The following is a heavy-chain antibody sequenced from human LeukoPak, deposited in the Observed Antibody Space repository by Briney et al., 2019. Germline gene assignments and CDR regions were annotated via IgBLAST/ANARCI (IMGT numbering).Heavy chain of an antibody. V-gene: IGHV3-74*01. Sequence: GGSLILSCAASGFTFRTSWMHWLRQAPGKGLVWVSRINDDGSTTTYADSVKGRFTISRDNAKSTLYLQMNSLRAEDTAVYYCARGLGSPTDYWGQGTLVTVSS. D-gene: IGHD1-26*01. CDR3: ARGLGSPTDY. CDR1: GFTFRTSW. J-gene: IGHJ4*02. CDR2: INDDGSTT.